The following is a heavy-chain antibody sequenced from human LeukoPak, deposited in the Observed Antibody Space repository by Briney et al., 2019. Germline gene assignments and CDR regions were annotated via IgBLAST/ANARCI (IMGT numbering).Heavy chain of an antibody. Sequence: SVKVSCKASGCTFSSYAISWVRQAPGQGLEWMGGIIPIFGTANYAQKFQGRDTITADESTSTAYMELSSLRSEDTAVYYCAREGYSYGYDYWGQGTLVTVSS. D-gene: IGHD5-18*01. CDR3: AREGYSYGYDY. CDR1: GCTFSSYA. V-gene: IGHV1-69*01. CDR2: IIPIFGTA. J-gene: IGHJ4*02.